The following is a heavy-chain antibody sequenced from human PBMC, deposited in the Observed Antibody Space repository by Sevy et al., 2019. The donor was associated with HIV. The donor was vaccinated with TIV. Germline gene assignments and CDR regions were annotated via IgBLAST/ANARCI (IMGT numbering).Heavy chain of an antibody. Sequence: GGSLRLSCSASGFTFSSYAMHWVRQAPGKGLEYVSAISSNGGSTYYADSVKGRFTISRDNSKNTLYLQMSSLRAEDTAVYYCVKDVIVVLPAAIKEYYYYDGMDVWGQGTTVTVSS. CDR2: ISSNGGST. J-gene: IGHJ6*02. CDR3: VKDVIVVLPAAIKEYYYYDGMDV. CDR1: GFTFSSYA. D-gene: IGHD2-2*01. V-gene: IGHV3-64D*06.